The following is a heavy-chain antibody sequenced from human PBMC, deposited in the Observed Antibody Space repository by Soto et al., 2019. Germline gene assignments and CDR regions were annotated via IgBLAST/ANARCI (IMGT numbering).Heavy chain of an antibody. V-gene: IGHV3-30*18. CDR2: ISYHGSNK. Sequence: QVQLVESGGGVVQPGRSLRLSCAASGFTFRTYDMHWVRQAPGKGLEWVAIISYHGSNKYYADSMKGRFTISRDNSKNPLYLQMDSLRAEDTAVYYCAKEIFDYGDYPLDYWGQGTLVTVSS. CDR3: AKEIFDYGDYPLDY. D-gene: IGHD4-17*01. J-gene: IGHJ4*02. CDR1: GFTFRTYD.